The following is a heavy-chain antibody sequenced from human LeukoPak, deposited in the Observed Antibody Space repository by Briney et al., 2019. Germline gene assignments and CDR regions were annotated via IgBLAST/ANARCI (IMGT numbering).Heavy chain of an antibody. Sequence: GASVKVSCKASGYTFTSYGISWVRQAPGQGLEWMGWISAYNGNTNYAQKLQGRVAMTTDTSTSTAYMELSSLRSEDTAVYYCATAPPTRGYCSGGSCSRDGYYFDYWGQGTLVTVSS. CDR2: ISAYNGNT. CDR1: GYTFTSYG. D-gene: IGHD2-15*01. CDR3: ATAPPTRGYCSGGSCSRDGYYFDY. V-gene: IGHV1-18*01. J-gene: IGHJ4*02.